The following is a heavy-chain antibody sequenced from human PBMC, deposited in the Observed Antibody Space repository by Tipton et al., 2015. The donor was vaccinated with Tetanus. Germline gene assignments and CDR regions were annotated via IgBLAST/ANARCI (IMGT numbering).Heavy chain of an antibody. J-gene: IGHJ4*02. V-gene: IGHV3-53*01. CDR1: GFTVSSNY. CDR2: IYSGGST. CDR3: ARGYYYGSGSYYNPPFFDY. D-gene: IGHD3-10*01. Sequence: GSLRLSCAASGFTVSSNYMSWVRQAPGKGLEWVSVIYSGGSTYYADSVKGRFTISRDNSKNTLYLQMNSLRADDTAVYYCARGYYYGSGSYYNPPFFDYWGQGTLVTVSS.